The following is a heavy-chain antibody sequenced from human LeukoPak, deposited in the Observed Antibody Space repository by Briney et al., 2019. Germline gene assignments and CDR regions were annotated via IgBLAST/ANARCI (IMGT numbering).Heavy chain of an antibody. V-gene: IGHV3-30*18. CDR2: IWYGGSNK. CDR3: AKETLVDTAMGASWYFDL. CDR1: GFTFSSYG. D-gene: IGHD5-18*01. J-gene: IGHJ2*01. Sequence: GRSLRLSCAASGFTFSSYGMHWVRQAPGKGLEWVAVIWYGGSNKYYADSVKGRFTISRDNSKNTLYLQMNSLRAEDTAVYYCAKETLVDTAMGASWYFDLWGRGTLVTVSS.